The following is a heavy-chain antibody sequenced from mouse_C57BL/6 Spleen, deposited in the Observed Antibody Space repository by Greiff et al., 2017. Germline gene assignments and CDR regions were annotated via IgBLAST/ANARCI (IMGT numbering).Heavy chain of an antibody. J-gene: IGHJ4*01. CDR2: ISDGGSYT. V-gene: IGHV5-4*01. CDR1: GFTFSSYA. Sequence: EVKLMESGGGLVKPGGSLKLSCAASGFTFSSYAMSWVRQTPEKRLEWVATISDGGSYTYYPDNVKGRFTISRDNAKNNLYLQMSHLKSEDTAMYYCARDFYYCGSSYAMDYWGQGTSVTGSS. CDR3: ARDFYYCGSSYAMDY. D-gene: IGHD1-1*01.